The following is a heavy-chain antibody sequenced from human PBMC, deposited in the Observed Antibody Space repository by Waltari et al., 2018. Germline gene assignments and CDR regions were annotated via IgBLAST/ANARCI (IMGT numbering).Heavy chain of an antibody. J-gene: IGHJ2*01. CDR3: ARGVDCSSTSCYTGFYWYFDL. Sequence: QVQLQESGPGLVKPSETLSLTCTVSGGSISSYYWSWIRQPPGKGLEWIGYIYYSGSTNHNPSRKGRVTISVDTAKNPFSLKLSSVTAADTAVYYCARGVDCSSTSCYTGFYWYFDLWGRGTLVTVSS. V-gene: IGHV4-59*13. CDR2: IYYSGST. CDR1: GGSISSYY. D-gene: IGHD2-2*02.